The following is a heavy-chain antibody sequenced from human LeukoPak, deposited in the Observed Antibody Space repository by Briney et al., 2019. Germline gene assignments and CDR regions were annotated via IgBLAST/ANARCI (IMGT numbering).Heavy chain of an antibody. CDR3: ARDPAYGALDI. D-gene: IGHD2-21*01. CDR1: GFTFSNSY. CDR2: INPDGSQG. V-gene: IGHV3-7*01. J-gene: IGHJ3*02. Sequence: GGSLRLSCEASGFTFSNSYMSWVRQAPGKGLEWVAIINPDGSQGSYVDSVKGRFAISRDNALNSLFLQMNSLSAEDTAVYYCARDPAYGALDIWGQGTTVTVSS.